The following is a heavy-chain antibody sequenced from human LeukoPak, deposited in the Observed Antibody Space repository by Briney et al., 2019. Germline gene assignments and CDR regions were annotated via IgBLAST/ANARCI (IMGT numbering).Heavy chain of an antibody. CDR3: ARRGYSSGSNWFDP. J-gene: IGHJ5*02. CDR2: IYYIGST. Sequence: SETLSLTCTVSGGSINSYYWSWIRQPPGKGLEWIGHIYYIGSTNYNPSLRGRATISVDTSNNQFYLKLSSVTAADTAVYYCARRGYSSGSNWFDPWGQGTLVTVSS. V-gene: IGHV4-59*08. CDR1: GGSINSYY. D-gene: IGHD6-19*01.